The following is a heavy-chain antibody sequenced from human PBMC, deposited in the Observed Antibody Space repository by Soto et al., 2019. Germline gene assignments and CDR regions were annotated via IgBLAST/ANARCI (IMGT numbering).Heavy chain of an antibody. CDR2: ISGSGGST. CDR1: GFTFSSYA. D-gene: IGHD3-3*01. V-gene: IGHV3-23*01. J-gene: IGHJ4*02. CDR3: AKGSGFWSGYTDY. Sequence: EVQLLESGGGLVQPGGSLRLSCAASGFTFSSYAMSWVRQAPGKGLEWVSAISGSGGSTYYADSVKGRFTISRDNSKNTLYLEMNSLRAEDTAVYDCAKGSGFWSGYTDYWGQGTLVTVSS.